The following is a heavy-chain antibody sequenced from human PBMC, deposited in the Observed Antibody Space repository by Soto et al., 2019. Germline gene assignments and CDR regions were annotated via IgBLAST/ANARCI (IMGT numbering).Heavy chain of an antibody. D-gene: IGHD3-22*01. CDR1: GGSISSGGYY. J-gene: IGHJ4*02. CDR3: ARSSYYYDSSGSPALTYYFDY. V-gene: IGHV4-31*03. CDR2: IYYSGST. Sequence: SETLSLTCTVSGGSISSGGYYWSWIRQHPGKGLEWIGYIYYSGSTYYNPSLKSRVTISVDTSKNQFSLKLSSVTAADTAVYYCARSSYYYDSSGSPALTYYFDYWGQGTLVTVSS.